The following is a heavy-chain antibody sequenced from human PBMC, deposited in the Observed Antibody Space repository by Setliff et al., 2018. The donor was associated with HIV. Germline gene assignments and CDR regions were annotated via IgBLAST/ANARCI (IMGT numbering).Heavy chain of an antibody. V-gene: IGHV1-69*05. CDR2: STPLLDTT. CDR3: ARGPYSSGPWFWFDP. CDR1: GGTFSSYG. D-gene: IGHD6-19*01. Sequence: VSCKASGGTFSSYGITWVRQAPGQGLEWMGGSTPLLDTTNYAQKFQGRVTITTDESTSTAYMELSSLRSEDTAVYYCARGPYSSGPWFWFDPWGQGTLVTVSS. J-gene: IGHJ5*02.